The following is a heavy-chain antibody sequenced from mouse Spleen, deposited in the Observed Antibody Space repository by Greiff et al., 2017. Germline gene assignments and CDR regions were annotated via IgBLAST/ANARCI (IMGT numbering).Heavy chain of an antibody. CDR1: GFTFSDYG. Sequence: EVKLVESGGGLVKPGGSLKLSCAASGFTFSDYGMHWVRQAPEQGLEWVAYISSGSSTIYYADTVKGRFTISRDNAKNTLFLQMTSLRSEDTAMYYCARRYGNYFDYWGQGTTLTVSS. J-gene: IGHJ2*01. V-gene: IGHV5-17*01. CDR2: ISSGSSTI. CDR3: ARRYGNYFDY. D-gene: IGHD2-10*02.